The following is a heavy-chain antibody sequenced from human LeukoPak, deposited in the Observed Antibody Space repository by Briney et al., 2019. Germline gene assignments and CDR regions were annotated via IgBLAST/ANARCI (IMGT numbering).Heavy chain of an antibody. CDR3: ARQHSGSYQD. D-gene: IGHD1-26*01. CDR1: GGTFSSYA. CDR2: IIPIFGTA. V-gene: IGHV1-69*05. Sequence: SVKVSCKASGGTFSSYAISWVRQAPGQGLEWRGGIIPIFGTANYAQKFQGRVTIPTDESTTTAYMELTSLRSEDTAVYSCARQHSGSYQDWGQGTLVTVSS. J-gene: IGHJ4*02.